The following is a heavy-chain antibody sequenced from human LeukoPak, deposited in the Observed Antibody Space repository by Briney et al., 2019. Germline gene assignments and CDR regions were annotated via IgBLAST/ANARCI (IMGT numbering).Heavy chain of an antibody. CDR1: GFTFSSYS. V-gene: IGHV3-21*01. D-gene: IGHD5-24*01. Sequence: GGSLRLSCAASGFTFSSYSMNWVRQAPGKGLEWVSSISSSSSYIYYADSVKGRFTISRDNAKNSLYLQMNSLRAEDTAVYYCARDRMATPFDAFDIWGQGTMVTVSS. J-gene: IGHJ3*02. CDR3: ARDRMATPFDAFDI. CDR2: ISSSSSYI.